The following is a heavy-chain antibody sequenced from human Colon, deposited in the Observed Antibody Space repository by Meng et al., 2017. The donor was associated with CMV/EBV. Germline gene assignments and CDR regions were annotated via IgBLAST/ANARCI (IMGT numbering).Heavy chain of an antibody. CDR1: EFTFTSYA. J-gene: IGHJ4*02. Sequence: GESLKISCAASEFTFTSYAMHWVRQAPGKGPEWVAVISNDGGSEYYADSVKGRFTISRDNSDNTVSLQMSSLRGEDTAVYYCAKVGRGVLYYFDYWGQGTLVTVSS. CDR2: ISNDGGSE. V-gene: IGHV3-30-3*01. CDR3: AKVGRGVLYYFDY. D-gene: IGHD3-10*01.